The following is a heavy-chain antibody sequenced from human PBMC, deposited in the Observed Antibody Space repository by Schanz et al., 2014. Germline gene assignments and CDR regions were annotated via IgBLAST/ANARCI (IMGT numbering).Heavy chain of an antibody. D-gene: IGHD2-2*02. CDR2: ITAYNGDT. CDR1: GGTFSTYT. CDR3: AGTYCSSTSCYTGYYYMDV. J-gene: IGHJ6*03. Sequence: QVQVVQSGAEVKKPGSSVKVSCKASGGTFSTYTISWVRQAPGQGLEWMGWITAYNGDTNYALKLQGRVTMTTDTSTGTAYVELRSLRSDDTALYYCAGTYCSSTSCYTGYYYMDVWGKGTTVTVSS. V-gene: IGHV1-18*01.